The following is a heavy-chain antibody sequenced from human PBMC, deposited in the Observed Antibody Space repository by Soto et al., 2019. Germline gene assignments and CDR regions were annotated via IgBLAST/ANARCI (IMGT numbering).Heavy chain of an antibody. CDR2: ISGSGVST. Sequence: EVQLLESGGGLVQPGGSLRLSCAASGFTFSSYAMTWVRQAPGKGLEWVSGISGSGVSTYYADSVKGRFTISRDNSKNELDLQMNSRRAEDTALYYCAKGSRADCYSDSYYWGQGTLVTVSS. CDR3: AKGSRADCYSDSYY. V-gene: IGHV3-23*01. D-gene: IGHD2-21*02. J-gene: IGHJ4*02. CDR1: GFTFSSYA.